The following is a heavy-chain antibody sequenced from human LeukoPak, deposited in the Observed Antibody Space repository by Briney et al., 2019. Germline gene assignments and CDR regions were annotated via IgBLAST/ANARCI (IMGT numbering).Heavy chain of an antibody. J-gene: IGHJ6*03. CDR2: IYHSGST. D-gene: IGHD3-10*01. Sequence: SETLSLTCTVSGYSISSGYYWGWIRQPPGKGLEWIGSIYHSGSTYYNPSLKSRVTISVDTSKNQFSLKLSSVTAADTAVYYCVREDITMVRGVKSRYMDVWGKGTTVTVSS. CDR3: VREDITMVRGVKSRYMDV. V-gene: IGHV4-38-2*02. CDR1: GYSISSGYY.